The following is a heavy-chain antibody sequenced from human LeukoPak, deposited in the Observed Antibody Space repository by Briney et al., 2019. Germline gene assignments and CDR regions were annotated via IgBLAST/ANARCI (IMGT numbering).Heavy chain of an antibody. CDR2: IWYDGSNK. CDR1: GFTFSSYG. CDR3: AREVDTAMVYYYYYGMDV. D-gene: IGHD5-18*01. J-gene: IGHJ6*02. Sequence: GGSLRLSCAASGFTFSSYGMHWVRQAPGKGLEWVAVIWYDGSNKYYADSVKGRFTISRDNTKNTLYLQMNSLRAEDTAVYYCAREVDTAMVYYYYYGMDVWGQGTTVTVSS. V-gene: IGHV3-33*01.